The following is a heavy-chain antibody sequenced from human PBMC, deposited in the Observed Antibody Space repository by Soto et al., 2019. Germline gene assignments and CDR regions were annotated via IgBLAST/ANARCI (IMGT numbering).Heavy chain of an antibody. D-gene: IGHD6-13*01. V-gene: IGHV1-69*13. CDR2: IIPIFGTA. CDR1: GSTFSSSA. CDR3: ALLTARSLRVYLHV. J-gene: IGHJ4*02. Sequence: AVKPTCKAPGSTFSSSAIRWVLQAPGQGHEWMGGIIPIFGTANYAQKFQGRVTITADESTSTAYMELSSLRSEDTAVYYCALLTARSLRVYLHVWCPATLVTVS.